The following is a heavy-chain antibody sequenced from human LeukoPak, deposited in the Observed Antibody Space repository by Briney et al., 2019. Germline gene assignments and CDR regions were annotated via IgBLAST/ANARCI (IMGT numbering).Heavy chain of an antibody. V-gene: IGHV4-34*01. CDR3: ARGRTYDFWSGYYKVGQFDY. CDR1: GGSFSGYY. CDR2: INHSGST. J-gene: IGHJ4*02. D-gene: IGHD3-3*01. Sequence: SETLSLTCAVYGGSFSGYYWSWIRQPPGKGLEWIGEINHSGSTNYNPSLKSRVTISVDTSKNQFSLKLSSVTAADTAVYYCARGRTYDFWSGYYKVGQFDYWGQGTLVTVSS.